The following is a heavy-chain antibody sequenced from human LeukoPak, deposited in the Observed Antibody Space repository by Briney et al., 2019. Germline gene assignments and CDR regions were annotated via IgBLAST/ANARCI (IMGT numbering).Heavy chain of an antibody. CDR1: GFTFSSYG. CDR2: ISGSGGST. Sequence: GGSLRLSCAASGFTFSSYGMSWVRQAPGKGLEWVSAISGSGGSTYYADSVKGRFTISRDNSKNTLYLQMNSLRAEDTAVYYCASVGATIMKFDYWGQGTLVTVSS. D-gene: IGHD5-24*01. V-gene: IGHV3-23*01. CDR3: ASVGATIMKFDY. J-gene: IGHJ4*02.